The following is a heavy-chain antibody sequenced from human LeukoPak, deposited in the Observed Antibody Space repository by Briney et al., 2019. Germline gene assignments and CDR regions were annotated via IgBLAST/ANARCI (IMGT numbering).Heavy chain of an antibody. Sequence: ASVKVSCKASGYTFTSYGISWVRQAPGQGLEWMGWISAYNGNTNYAQKVQGRVTMTTDTSTSTAYMELRSLRSDDTAVYYCAGDPRSRQPSYDAFDTWGQGTMVTVSS. J-gene: IGHJ3*02. D-gene: IGHD1-1*01. CDR2: ISAYNGNT. CDR3: AGDPRSRQPSYDAFDT. V-gene: IGHV1-18*01. CDR1: GYTFTSYG.